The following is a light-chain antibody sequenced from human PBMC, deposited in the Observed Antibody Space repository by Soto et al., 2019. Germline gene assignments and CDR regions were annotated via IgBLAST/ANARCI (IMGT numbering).Light chain of an antibody. V-gene: IGKV3D-20*02. Sequence: EIVLTQSPGTLSLSPGERATLSCRASQSINSNYFAWYQQKPGQAPRLLIYGASSRATGIPDRFSGSGSGTDFTLTISSLEPEDFAVYYCQQRSNWPITFGQGTRLEIK. J-gene: IGKJ5*01. CDR3: QQRSNWPIT. CDR2: GAS. CDR1: QSINSNY.